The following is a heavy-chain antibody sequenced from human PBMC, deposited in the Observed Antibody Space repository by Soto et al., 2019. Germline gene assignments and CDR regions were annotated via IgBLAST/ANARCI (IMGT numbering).Heavy chain of an antibody. D-gene: IGHD2-2*01. CDR1: GGSISSYY. J-gene: IGHJ6*03. CDR2: IYYSGST. CDR3: ARGCSSTSYQRPPYYYYYYMDV. Sequence: SETPSLTCTVSGGSISSYYRSWIRQPPGKGMEWIGYIYYSGSTNYNPSLKSRVTISVDTSKNQFYLKLSSVTAADTVVYYCARGCSSTSYQRPPYYYYYYMDVWGKGTPVTAP. V-gene: IGHV4-59*08.